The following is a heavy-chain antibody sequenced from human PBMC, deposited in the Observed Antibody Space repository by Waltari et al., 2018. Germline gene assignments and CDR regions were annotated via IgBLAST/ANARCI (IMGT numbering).Heavy chain of an antibody. CDR1: GYSFTTYW. Sequence: EVQLVQSGAEVKKPGESLRISCKGSGYSFTTYWITWVRQMPGKGLGWMGRIDPSDSYTKYSPSFQGQVTISVDKSISTAYLQWNSLKASDTAMYYCAREGITGSSLNWFDPWGQGTLVTVSS. CDR3: AREGITGSSLNWFDP. CDR2: IDPSDSYT. V-gene: IGHV5-10-1*03. J-gene: IGHJ5*02. D-gene: IGHD1-20*01.